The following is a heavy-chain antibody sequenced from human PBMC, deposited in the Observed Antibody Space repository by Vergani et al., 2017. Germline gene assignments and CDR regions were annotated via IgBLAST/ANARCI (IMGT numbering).Heavy chain of an antibody. CDR2: ISGSGGST. V-gene: IGHV3-23*01. D-gene: IGHD6-19*01. J-gene: IGHJ1*01. CDR1: GFTFSSYA. CDR3: AKSTSGWYEGAPFEYFQH. Sequence: EVQLLESGGGLVQPGGSLRLSCAASGFTFSSYAMSWVRQAPGKGLEWVSAISGSGGSTYYANAVKGRLTISRDNSKNTLYLPMNSLRAEDTAVYYWAKSTSGWYEGAPFEYFQHWGQGTLVTVSS.